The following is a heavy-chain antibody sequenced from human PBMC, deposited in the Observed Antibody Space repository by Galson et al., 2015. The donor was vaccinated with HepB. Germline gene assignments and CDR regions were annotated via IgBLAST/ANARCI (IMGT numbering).Heavy chain of an antibody. CDR2: INGDGSST. CDR1: GFTISTYW. CDR3: TRDPWFGESPFDY. J-gene: IGHJ4*02. Sequence: SLRLSCAASGFTISTYWMHWVRQGPGKGLVWVSRINGDGSSTNYADSVKGRLTTSRDNAKNTLYLQMSSLRAEDTAVYYCTRDPWFGESPFDYWGQGTLVTVSS. D-gene: IGHD3-10*01. V-gene: IGHV3-74*01.